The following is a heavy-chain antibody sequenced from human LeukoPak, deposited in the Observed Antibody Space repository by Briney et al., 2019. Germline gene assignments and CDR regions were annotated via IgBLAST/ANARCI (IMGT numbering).Heavy chain of an antibody. J-gene: IGHJ2*01. CDR1: GFIFSTYW. CDR3: ARVRTEWYIDL. Sequence: PGGSLRLSCAASGFIFSTYWVTWVRQAPGMGLEWVANIKQDGSEKFYVDSVKGRFTISRDNAKNSLYLQMNSLRAEDTAVYYCARVRTEWYIDLWGRGNLVTVST. V-gene: IGHV3-7*01. D-gene: IGHD2-8*02. CDR2: IKQDGSEK.